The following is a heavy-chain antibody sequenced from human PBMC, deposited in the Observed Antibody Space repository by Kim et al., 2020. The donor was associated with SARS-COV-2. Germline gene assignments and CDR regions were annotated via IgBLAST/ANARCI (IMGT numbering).Heavy chain of an antibody. CDR1: GYSFTSYW. CDR2: IYPGDSDT. J-gene: IGHJ4*02. Sequence: GESLKISCKGSGYSFTSYWIGWVRQMPGKGLEWMGIIYPGDSDTRYSPSFQGQVTISADKSISTAYLQWSSLKASDTAMYYCARGGLDGYNLFAPKDWGQGTLVTVSS. CDR3: ARGGLDGYNLFAPKD. D-gene: IGHD5-12*01. V-gene: IGHV5-51*01.